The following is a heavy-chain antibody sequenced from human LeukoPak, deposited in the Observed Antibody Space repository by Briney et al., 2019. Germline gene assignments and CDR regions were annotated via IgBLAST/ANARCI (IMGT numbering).Heavy chain of an antibody. CDR2: IKQDGSEK. CDR1: GFTFSNYW. V-gene: IGHV3-7*01. J-gene: IGHJ6*02. Sequence: GGSLRLSCAASGFTFSNYWMNWVRQAPGKGLEWVANIKQDGSEKYYVDSVKGRFTISRDNAKNSLYLQMNSLGAEDTAVYYCARDLRFIGGMDVWGQGTTVTVSS. CDR3: ARDLRFIGGMDV. D-gene: IGHD3-16*02.